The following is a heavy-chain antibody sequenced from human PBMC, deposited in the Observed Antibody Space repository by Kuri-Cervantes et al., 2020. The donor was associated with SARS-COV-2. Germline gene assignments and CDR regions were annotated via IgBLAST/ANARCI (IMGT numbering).Heavy chain of an antibody. CDR1: GFTFSSYA. Sequence: GESLKISCAASGFTFSSYAMSWVRQAPGKGLEWVSAISGSGGSTYYTDSVKGRFTISRDNSKNTLYLQPNSLRAEDTAVYYCAKPYNYGGNSGWGQGTLVTVSS. D-gene: IGHD4-23*01. V-gene: IGHV3-23*01. CDR3: AKPYNYGGNSG. CDR2: ISGSGGST. J-gene: IGHJ4*02.